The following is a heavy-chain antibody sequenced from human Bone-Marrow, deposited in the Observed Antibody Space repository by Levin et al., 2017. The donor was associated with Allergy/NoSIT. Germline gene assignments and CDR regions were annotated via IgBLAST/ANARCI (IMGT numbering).Heavy chain of an antibody. D-gene: IGHD3-3*01. V-gene: IGHV4-39*07. CDR3: ASTFGVVSNNFEY. CDR1: GGSITNSRYY. J-gene: IGHJ4*02. CDR2: IYYSGST. Sequence: SETLSLTCTVSGGSITNSRYYWGWIRQPPGKGLEWIGSIYYSGSTDYDPALKSRVTISVDTSKNQFSLKINSVTAADTAIYYCASTFGVVSNNFEYWGQGTLVTVSS.